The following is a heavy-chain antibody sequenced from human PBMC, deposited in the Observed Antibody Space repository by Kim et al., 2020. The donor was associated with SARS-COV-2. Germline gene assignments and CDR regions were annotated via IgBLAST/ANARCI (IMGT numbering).Heavy chain of an antibody. D-gene: IGHD6-13*01. J-gene: IGHJ6*02. V-gene: IGHV3-30*18. CDR2: ISYDGSNK. CDR3: AKDYEEQQLVRLTYYYYCYGMDV. Sequence: GGSLRLSCAASGFTFSSYGMHWVRQALGKALELVAVISYDGSNKYYADSVKGRFTISRDNSKNTLYLQMNSLRAEDTAVYYCAKDYEEQQLVRLTYYYYCYGMDVWGQGTTVTVSS. CDR1: GFTFSSYG.